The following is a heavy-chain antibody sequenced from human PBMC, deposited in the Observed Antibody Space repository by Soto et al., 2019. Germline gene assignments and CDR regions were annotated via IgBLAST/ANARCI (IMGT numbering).Heavy chain of an antibody. Sequence: PSETLSLTCAVYGGSFSGYYWSWIRQPPGKGLEWIGEINHSGSTNYNPSLKSRVTISVDTSKNQFSLKLSSVTAADTAVYYCARGGGPENPEGVDVWGQGTTVTVSS. CDR3: ARGGGPENPEGVDV. V-gene: IGHV4-34*01. CDR2: INHSGST. CDR1: GGSFSGYY. D-gene: IGHD3-16*01. J-gene: IGHJ6*02.